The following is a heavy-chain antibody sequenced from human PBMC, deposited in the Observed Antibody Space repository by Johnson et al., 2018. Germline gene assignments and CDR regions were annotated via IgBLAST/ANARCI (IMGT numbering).Heavy chain of an antibody. CDR2: IRQDGNEK. CDR3: ARDVPDLRGAFDI. J-gene: IGHJ3*02. Sequence: EVQLLESGGLLVQPGGSLRLSCAASGFTFPSYWMSWVRQAPGKGLDWVANIRQDGNEKYFVDSVKGRFTITIENAKNSLYLQMNSLRAEATAVYYGARDVPDLRGAFDIWGEGTTVTVSS. CDR1: GFTFPSYW. V-gene: IGHV3-7*01. D-gene: IGHD1-14*01.